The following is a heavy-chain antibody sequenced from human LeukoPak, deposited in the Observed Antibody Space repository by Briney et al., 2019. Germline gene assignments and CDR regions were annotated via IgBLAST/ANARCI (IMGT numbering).Heavy chain of an antibody. J-gene: IGHJ4*02. CDR2: IYPGDSDT. CDR3: ARHLTGYTDYFDY. D-gene: IGHD3-9*01. CDR1: GYSFTSYW. Sequence: GASLKISCKGSGYSFTSYWIGWVRQLPGKGLEWMGIIYPGDSDTRYSPSFQGQVTISADKSISTAYLQWSSLKASDTAMYYCARHLTGYTDYFDYWGQGTLVTVSS. V-gene: IGHV5-51*01.